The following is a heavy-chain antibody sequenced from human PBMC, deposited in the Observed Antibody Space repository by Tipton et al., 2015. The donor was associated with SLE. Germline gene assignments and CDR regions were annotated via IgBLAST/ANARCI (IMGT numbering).Heavy chain of an antibody. J-gene: IGHJ2*01. Sequence: TLSLTCTVSGASISSSNYYWGWIRQPPGKGLEWIGSIDYSGRTYYNPSLKSRVTVSVDTSKSQFSLKLSSVTAADTAVYYCARQAAISSSWGWYFDLWGRGTLVTVSS. D-gene: IGHD6-13*01. CDR1: GASISSSNYY. CDR3: ARQAAISSSWGWYFDL. V-gene: IGHV4-39*07. CDR2: IDYSGRT.